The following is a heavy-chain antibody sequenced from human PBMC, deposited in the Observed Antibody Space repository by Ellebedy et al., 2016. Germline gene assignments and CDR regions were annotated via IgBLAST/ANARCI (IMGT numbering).Heavy chain of an antibody. J-gene: IGHJ4*02. D-gene: IGHD3-10*01. CDR2: ISGSGGST. CDR3: AKEGMVRSH. V-gene: IGHV3-23*01. Sequence: GGSLRLSCVTSGFTFSNYAMNWVRQAPGKGLEWVSTISGSGGSTYYADSVKGRFTISRDNSKNTLYLQMNSLRAEDTAVYYCAKEGMVRSHWGQGTLVTVSS. CDR1: GFTFSNYA.